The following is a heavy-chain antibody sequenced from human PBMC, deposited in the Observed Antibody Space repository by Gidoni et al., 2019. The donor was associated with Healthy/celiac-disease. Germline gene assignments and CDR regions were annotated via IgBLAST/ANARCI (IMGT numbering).Heavy chain of an antibody. J-gene: IGHJ4*02. CDR1: GFPFSSYS. CDR3: ARWYYGSGSYYPDY. CDR2: ISSSSSYI. Sequence: EVQLVESGGGLVKPGGSLRLSCAASGFPFSSYSMNWVRQAPGKGLEWVSSISSSSSYIYYADSVKGRFTISRDNAKNSLYLQMNSLRAEDTAVYYCARWYYGSGSYYPDYWGQGTLVTVSS. V-gene: IGHV3-21*01. D-gene: IGHD3-10*01.